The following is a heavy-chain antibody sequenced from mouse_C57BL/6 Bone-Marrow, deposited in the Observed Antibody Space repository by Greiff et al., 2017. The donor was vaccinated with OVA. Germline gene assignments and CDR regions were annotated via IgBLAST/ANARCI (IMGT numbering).Heavy chain of an antibody. CDR2: ISSGGDYI. CDR3: TRGGSNFPMDY. J-gene: IGHJ4*01. V-gene: IGHV5-9-1*02. D-gene: IGHD2-5*01. CDR1: GFTFSSYA. Sequence: EVHLVESGEGLVKPGGSLKLSCAASGFTFSSYAMSWVRQTPEKRLEWVAYISSGGDYIYYADTVKGRFTISRDNARNTLYLQMSSLESEDTAMYYCTRGGSNFPMDYWGQGTSVTVSS.